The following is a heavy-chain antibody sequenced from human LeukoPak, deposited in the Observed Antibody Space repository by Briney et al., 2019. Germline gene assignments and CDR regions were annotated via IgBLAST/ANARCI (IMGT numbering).Heavy chain of an antibody. CDR1: GGSFSGYY. D-gene: IGHD2-2*01. CDR3: ARGPSGYCSSTSCYYYGMDV. J-gene: IGHJ6*02. CDR2: INHSGST. Sequence: ASETLSLTCAVYGGSFSGYYWSWIRQPPGKGLEWIGEINHSGSTNYNPSLKSRVTISVDTSKNQFSLKLSSVTAADTAVYYCARGPSGYCSSTSCYYYGMDVWGQGTTVTVSS. V-gene: IGHV4-34*01.